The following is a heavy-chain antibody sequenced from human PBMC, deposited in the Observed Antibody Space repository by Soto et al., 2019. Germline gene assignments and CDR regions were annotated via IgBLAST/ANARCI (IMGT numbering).Heavy chain of an antibody. CDR2: IYYSGST. D-gene: IGHD2-2*01. CDR1: GGSISSSSYY. J-gene: IGHJ6*03. Sequence: ETLSLTCTVSGGSISSSSYYWGWIRQPPGKGLEWIGSIYYSGSTYYNPSLKSRVTISVDTSKNQFSLKLSSVTAADTAVYYCASNGHCSSTSCYARVYYYYYMDVWGKGTTVTVSS. V-gene: IGHV4-39*01. CDR3: ASNGHCSSTSCYARVYYYYYMDV.